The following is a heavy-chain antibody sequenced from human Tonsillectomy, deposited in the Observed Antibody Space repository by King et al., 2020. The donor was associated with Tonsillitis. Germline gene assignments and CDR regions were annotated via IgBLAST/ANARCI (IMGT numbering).Heavy chain of an antibody. CDR3: ARDGEIEMATIYYFDY. J-gene: IGHJ4*02. Sequence: VQLVESGGGLIKPGGSLRLSCAASGFTFTNYWMSWVRQAPGRGLEWVASIKQDGSEKDYVDSVKGRFTISRDNAKNSLYLQMNSLRADDTAVYYCARDGEIEMATIYYFDYWGQGTLVTVSS. V-gene: IGHV3-7*03. D-gene: IGHD5-24*01. CDR2: IKQDGSEK. CDR1: GFTFTNYW.